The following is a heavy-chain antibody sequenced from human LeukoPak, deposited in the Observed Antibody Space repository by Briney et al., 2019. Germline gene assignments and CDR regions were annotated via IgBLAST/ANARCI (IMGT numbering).Heavy chain of an antibody. D-gene: IGHD2-2*01. V-gene: IGHV4-4*07. CDR1: GGSISSYY. CDR2: IYTSGST. CDR3: ARDHCSSTSCYGNWFDP. J-gene: IGHJ5*02. Sequence: PSETLSLTCTASGGSISSYYWSWIRQPAEKGLEWIARIYTSGSTNYNPSLKSRVTMSVDTSKNQFSLKLSSVTAADTAVYYCARDHCSSTSCYGNWFDPWGQGTLVTVSS.